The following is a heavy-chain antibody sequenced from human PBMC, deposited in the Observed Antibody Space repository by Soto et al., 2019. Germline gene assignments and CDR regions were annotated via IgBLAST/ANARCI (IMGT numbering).Heavy chain of an antibody. Sequence: GGSLRLSCAASGFTFSSYAMSWVRQAPGKGLEWVSAISGSGGSTYYADSVKGRFTNSRDNSKNTLYLQMNSLRAEDTAVYYCAKEVRCSGGSCYDAGSNYFDYWGQGTLVTVSS. CDR3: AKEVRCSGGSCYDAGSNYFDY. V-gene: IGHV3-23*01. CDR2: ISGSGGST. CDR1: GFTFSSYA. D-gene: IGHD2-15*01. J-gene: IGHJ4*02.